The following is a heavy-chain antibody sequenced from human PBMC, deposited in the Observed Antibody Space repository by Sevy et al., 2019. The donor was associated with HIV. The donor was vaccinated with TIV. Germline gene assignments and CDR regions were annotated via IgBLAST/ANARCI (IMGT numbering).Heavy chain of an antibody. Sequence: GGSLRLSCAASGFTFSHYALHWVRQAPGKGLDWLAFIHFDGSDKYYADSVKGRFTISRDNSKNTLYLQMNSLRVEDTAVYFCAKNTAAASVGGFHYWGQGTLVTVSS. CDR1: GFTFSHYA. J-gene: IGHJ4*02. V-gene: IGHV3-30*02. D-gene: IGHD6-13*01. CDR3: AKNTAAASVGGFHY. CDR2: IHFDGSDK.